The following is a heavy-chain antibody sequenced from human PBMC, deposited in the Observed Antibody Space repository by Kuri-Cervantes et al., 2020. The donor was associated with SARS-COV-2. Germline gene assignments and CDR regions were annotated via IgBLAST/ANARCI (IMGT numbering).Heavy chain of an antibody. Sequence: ESLKISCAVYGGSFSGYYWSWIRQPPGKGLEWIGEINHSGSTNYNPSLKSRVTISVDTSKNQFSLKLSSVTAADTAVYYCAGDTRLGCSGTSCYSFFDYWGQGTLVTVSS. V-gene: IGHV4-34*01. CDR3: AGDTRLGCSGTSCYSFFDY. J-gene: IGHJ4*02. CDR2: INHSGST. CDR1: GGSFSGYY. D-gene: IGHD2-2*01.